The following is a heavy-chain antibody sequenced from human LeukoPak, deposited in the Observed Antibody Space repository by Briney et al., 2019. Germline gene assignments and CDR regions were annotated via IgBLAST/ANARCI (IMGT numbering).Heavy chain of an antibody. D-gene: IGHD3-22*01. V-gene: IGHV1-8*02. CDR3: ARDNYYDSSGSKGAFDI. CDR1: GYTFTSYD. Sequence: ASVKVSCKASGYTFTSYDINWVRQATGQGLEWMGWMNPNSGNTGYAQKFQGRVTMTRDMSTSTVYMELSSLRSEDTAVYYCARDNYYDSSGSKGAFDIWGQGTMVTVSS. CDR2: MNPNSGNT. J-gene: IGHJ3*02.